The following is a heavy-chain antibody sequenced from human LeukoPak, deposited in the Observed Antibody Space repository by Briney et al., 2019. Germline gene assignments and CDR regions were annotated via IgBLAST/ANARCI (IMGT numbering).Heavy chain of an antibody. J-gene: IGHJ5*02. V-gene: IGHV4-4*02. CDR2: IYHSGST. CDR3: ARSYGLCSGGSCYQDWFDP. Sequence: SETLSLTCAVSGGSISSSNWWSWVRQPPGKGLEWIGEIYHSGSTNYNPYLKSRVTISVDRSKNQFSLKLSSVTAADTAVYYCARSYGLCSGGSCYQDWFDPWGQGTLVTVSS. D-gene: IGHD2-15*01. CDR1: GGSISSSNW.